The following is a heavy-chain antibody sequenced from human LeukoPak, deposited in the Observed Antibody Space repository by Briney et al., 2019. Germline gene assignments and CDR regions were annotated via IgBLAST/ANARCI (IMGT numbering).Heavy chain of an antibody. J-gene: IGHJ6*03. Sequence: SETLSLTCAVYGGSFSGYYWSWIRQPPGKGLEWIGEINHSGSTNYNPSLKSRVTISVDTSKNQFSLKLSSVTAADTAVYYCARASRLGTLAAFGYYYMDVWGQGTLVTVSS. D-gene: IGHD3-16*01. CDR2: INHSGST. CDR3: ARASRLGTLAAFGYYYMDV. V-gene: IGHV4-34*01. CDR1: GGSFSGYY.